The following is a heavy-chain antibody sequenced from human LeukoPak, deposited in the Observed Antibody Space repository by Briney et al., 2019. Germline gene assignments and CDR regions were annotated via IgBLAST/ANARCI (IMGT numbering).Heavy chain of an antibody. CDR3: ACIAAAGFDY. D-gene: IGHD6-13*01. Sequence: SEPLSLTCTVSGVSISSYYWRGLRQPPGKGLEGIGYIYYSGSTNYNPSLKSRVTIAVDTSKNQFSLKLSSVTAADTAVYYCACIAAAGFDYWGQGTLVTVSS. J-gene: IGHJ4*02. CDR1: GVSISSYY. CDR2: IYYSGST. V-gene: IGHV4-59*01.